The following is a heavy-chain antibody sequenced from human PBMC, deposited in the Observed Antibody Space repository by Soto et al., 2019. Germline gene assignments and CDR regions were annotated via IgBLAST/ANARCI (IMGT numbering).Heavy chain of an antibody. CDR1: GFTFSSYG. Sequence: GGSLRLSCAASGFTFSSYGMHWVRQAPGKGLEWVAVISYDGSNKYYADSVKGRFTISRDNSKNTLYLQMYSLRAEDSAVYYCAKDAYSSGPGYFDYWGQGTLVTVSS. CDR3: AKDAYSSGPGYFDY. CDR2: ISYDGSNK. D-gene: IGHD6-19*01. J-gene: IGHJ4*02. V-gene: IGHV3-30*18.